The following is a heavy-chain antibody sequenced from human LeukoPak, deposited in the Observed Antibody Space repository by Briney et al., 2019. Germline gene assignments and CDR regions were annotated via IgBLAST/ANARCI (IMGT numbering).Heavy chain of an antibody. Sequence: GGSLRLSCAASGFTFSSFSMTWVRQAPGKGLEWVSSIIVSGTTYYADSVKGRFTISRDSFRGTLFLQMDSLRVEDTAVYFCAKGSLGNAAFASWGQGALVTVSS. D-gene: IGHD2-15*01. CDR1: GFTFSSFS. CDR3: AKGSLGNAAFAS. V-gene: IGHV3-23*01. J-gene: IGHJ4*02. CDR2: IIVSGTT.